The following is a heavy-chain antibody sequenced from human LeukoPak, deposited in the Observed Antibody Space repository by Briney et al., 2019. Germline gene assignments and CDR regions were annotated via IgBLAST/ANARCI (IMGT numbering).Heavy chain of an antibody. V-gene: IGHV1-46*01. D-gene: IGHD2-2*01. CDR3: ARHLGYCSSTSCYAGDYYYGMDV. Sequence: ASVKVSCKASGYTFTSYGISWVRQAPGQGLEWMGIINPSGGSTSYAQKFQGRVTMTRDTSTSTVYMELSSLKASDTAMYYCARHLGYCSSTSCYAGDYYYGMDVWGQGTTVTVSS. J-gene: IGHJ6*02. CDR1: GYTFTSYG. CDR2: INPSGGST.